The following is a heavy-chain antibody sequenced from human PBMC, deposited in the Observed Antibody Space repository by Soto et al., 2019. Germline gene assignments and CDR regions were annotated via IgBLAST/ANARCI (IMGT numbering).Heavy chain of an antibody. V-gene: IGHV4-39*01. J-gene: IGHJ4*02. CDR2: IYYSGST. Sequence: SETLSLTCTVSGGSISSSSYCWGWIRQPPGKGLEWIGSIYYSGSTYYNPSLKSRVTISVDTSKNQFSLKLSSVTAADTAVYYCARSGIAVAGYTPYYFDYWGQGTLVTVSS. CDR3: ARSGIAVAGYTPYYFDY. CDR1: GGSISSSSYC. D-gene: IGHD6-19*01.